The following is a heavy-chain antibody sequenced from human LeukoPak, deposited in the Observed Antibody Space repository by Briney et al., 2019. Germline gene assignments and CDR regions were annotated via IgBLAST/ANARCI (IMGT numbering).Heavy chain of an antibody. CDR1: GGSISSYY. D-gene: IGHD2-2*02. CDR2: ISDIGSI. V-gene: IGHV4-59*01. Sequence: PSETLSLTCTVSGGSISSYYWSWIRQPPGKGLEWIAYISDIGSINYNPSLKSRVTISLDTSKNQFSLKLSSVAAADTAVYYCARDKRSGYCSSTSCYTNNWFDPWGQGTLVTVSS. J-gene: IGHJ5*02. CDR3: ARDKRSGYCSSTSCYTNNWFDP.